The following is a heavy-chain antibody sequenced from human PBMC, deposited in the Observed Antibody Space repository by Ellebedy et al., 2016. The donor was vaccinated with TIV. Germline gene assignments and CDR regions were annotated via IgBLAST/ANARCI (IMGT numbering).Heavy chain of an antibody. D-gene: IGHD2-21*01. V-gene: IGHV5-51*01. J-gene: IGHJ4*02. Sequence: GESLKISXKGSGYSFTSYWIGWVRQMPGKGLEWMGIIYPGDSDTRYSPSFQGQVTISADKSISTAYLQWSSLKASDTAMYYCARLAYCGGDCYSRGFDYWGQGTLVTVSS. CDR1: GYSFTSYW. CDR2: IYPGDSDT. CDR3: ARLAYCGGDCYSRGFDY.